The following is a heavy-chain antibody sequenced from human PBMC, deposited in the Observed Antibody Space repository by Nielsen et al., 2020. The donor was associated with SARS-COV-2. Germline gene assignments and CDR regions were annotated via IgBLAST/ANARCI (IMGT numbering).Heavy chain of an antibody. J-gene: IGHJ6*03. Sequence: WIRQPPGKGLEWIGEINHSGSTNYNPSLKSRATISVDTSKNQFSLKLSSVTAADTAVYYCARGRSDPPFTVRRSYYYYYYMDVWGKGTTVTVSS. V-gene: IGHV4-34*01. CDR3: ARGRSDPPFTVRRSYYYYYYMDV. D-gene: IGHD4-11*01. CDR2: INHSGST.